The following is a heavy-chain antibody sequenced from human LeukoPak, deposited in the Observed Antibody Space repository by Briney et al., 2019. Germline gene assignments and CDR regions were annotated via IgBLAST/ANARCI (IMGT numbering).Heavy chain of an antibody. Sequence: GGSLRLSCAASGFTFSNYEMNWVRQAPGKGLEWIAHISGSGATIYYADSVKGRFTISRDNAKNMLYLQMNSLRAEDTAVYYCASGIAAGESVAIDYWGQGTLVTVSS. CDR1: GFTFSNYE. J-gene: IGHJ4*02. V-gene: IGHV3-48*03. D-gene: IGHD6-13*01. CDR3: ASGIAAGESVAIDY. CDR2: ISGSGATI.